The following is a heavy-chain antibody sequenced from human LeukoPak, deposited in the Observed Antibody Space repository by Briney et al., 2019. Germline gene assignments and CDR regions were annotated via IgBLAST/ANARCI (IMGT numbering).Heavy chain of an antibody. D-gene: IGHD3-10*01. CDR1: RFSFSSYA. V-gene: IGHV3-23*01. J-gene: IGHJ4*02. CDR3: ARKYGSGVQSFDY. Sequence: GGSLRLSCAASRFSFSSYAMSWVRQAPGKGLEWVSVISGSGGNTYYADSAKGRFTISRDNSKNTLYLQMNSLRAEDTAVYYCARKYGSGVQSFDYWGQGTLVTVSS. CDR2: ISGSGGNT.